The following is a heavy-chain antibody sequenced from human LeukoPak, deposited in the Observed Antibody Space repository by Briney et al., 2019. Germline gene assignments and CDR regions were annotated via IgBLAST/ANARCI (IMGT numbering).Heavy chain of an antibody. J-gene: IGHJ4*02. V-gene: IGHV3-33*01. CDR2: IWYDGSNK. Sequence: GGSLRLSCAASGFTFSSHGMHWVRQAPGKGLEWVAVIWYDGSNKYYADSVKGRFTISRDNSKNTLYLQMNSLRAEDTAVYYCARGQWLENYFDYWGQGTLATVSS. CDR3: ARGQWLENYFDY. CDR1: GFTFSSHG. D-gene: IGHD6-19*01.